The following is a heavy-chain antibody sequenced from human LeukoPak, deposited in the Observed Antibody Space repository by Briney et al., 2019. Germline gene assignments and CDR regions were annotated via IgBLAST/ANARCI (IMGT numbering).Heavy chain of an antibody. V-gene: IGHV1-69*01. CDR2: IIPIFGTA. Sequence: SVKVSCKASGGTFSSYAISWVRQAPGQGLEWRGGIIPIFGTANYAQKFQRRVTNTADESTSTAYMELSSLRSEDTAVYCCASSPTNSSGWYYFDSWGQGTLVTVSS. CDR3: ASSPTNSSGWYYFDS. CDR1: GGTFSSYA. D-gene: IGHD6-19*01. J-gene: IGHJ4*02.